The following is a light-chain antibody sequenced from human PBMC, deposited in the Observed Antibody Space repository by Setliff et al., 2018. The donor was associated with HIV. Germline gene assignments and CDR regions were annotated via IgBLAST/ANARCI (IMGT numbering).Light chain of an antibody. CDR1: SSDVGAHNY. J-gene: IGLJ1*01. V-gene: IGLV2-11*01. Sequence: QSALTQSRSVSGSPGQSVTISCTGTSSDVGAHNYVSWYQHHPGKAPKLMIYDVNKRPSGVPDRFSGSKSGNTASLTISALQAEDEADYYCASYRPNDLGVFGTGTKVTVL. CDR2: DVN. CDR3: ASYRPNDLGV.